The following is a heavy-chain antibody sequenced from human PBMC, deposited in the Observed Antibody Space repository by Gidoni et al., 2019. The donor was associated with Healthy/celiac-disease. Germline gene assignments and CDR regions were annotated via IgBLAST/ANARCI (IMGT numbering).Heavy chain of an antibody. J-gene: IGHJ3*02. CDR1: GGTFSSYA. CDR2: IIPIFGTA. Sequence: QVQLVQSGAEVKKPGSSVKVSCKASGGTFSSYAISWVRQAPGQGLEWMGGIIPIFGTANYAQKFQGRVTMTADKSTSTAYMELSSLRSEDTAVYYCADLRPRPVVPAGKSNDAFDIWGQGTMVTVSS. CDR3: ADLRPRPVVPAGKSNDAFDI. V-gene: IGHV1-69*06. D-gene: IGHD2-2*01.